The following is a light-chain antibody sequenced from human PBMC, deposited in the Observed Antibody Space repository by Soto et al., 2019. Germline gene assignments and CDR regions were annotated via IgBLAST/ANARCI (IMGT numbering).Light chain of an antibody. J-gene: IGLJ2*01. CDR2: EVS. V-gene: IGLV2-23*02. CDR1: SSDIGSYNL. Sequence: QSALTQPASVSGSPGQSITISCTGTSSDIGSYNLVSWHRQHPGKPPKLIVYEVSNRPSGVSNRFSGSKSGNTASLTISGLQAEDEADYYCCSYAGPTIHVVFGGGTKLTVL. CDR3: CSYAGPTIHVV.